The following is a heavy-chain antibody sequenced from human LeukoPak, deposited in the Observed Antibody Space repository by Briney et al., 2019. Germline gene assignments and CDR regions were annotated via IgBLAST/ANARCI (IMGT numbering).Heavy chain of an antibody. CDR3: ARSVGGLLSS. CDR2: IGTAGDT. CDR1: GFTFSSYD. D-gene: IGHD2-15*01. J-gene: IGHJ4*02. V-gene: IGHV3-13*01. Sequence: QAGGSLRLSCAASGFTFSSYDMHWVRQATGKGLEWVSAIGTAGDTYYPGSVKGRFTISRESAKNSLYLQMNSLRAGDTAVYYCARSVGGLLSSWGQGTLVTVSS.